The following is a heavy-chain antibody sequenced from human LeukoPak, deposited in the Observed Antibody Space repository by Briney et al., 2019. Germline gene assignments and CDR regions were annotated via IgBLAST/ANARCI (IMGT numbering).Heavy chain of an antibody. CDR2: ISWNSGSI. J-gene: IGHJ4*02. D-gene: IGHD1-26*01. CDR1: GFTFDDYA. Sequence: PGRSLRLSCAASGFTFDDYAMHWVRQAPGKGLEWVSGISWNSGSIGYADSVKGRFTISRDNAKNSLYLQMNSLRAEDTAVYYCADSGLTKLGGQGTLVTVSS. V-gene: IGHV3-9*01. CDR3: ADSGLTKL.